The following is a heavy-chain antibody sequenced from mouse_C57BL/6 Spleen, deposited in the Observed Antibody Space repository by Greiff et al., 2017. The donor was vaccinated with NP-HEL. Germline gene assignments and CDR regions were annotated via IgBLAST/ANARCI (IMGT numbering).Heavy chain of an antibody. Sequence: QVQLQQSGPELVKPGASVKISCKASGYAFSSSWMNWVKQRPGKGLEWIGRIYPGDGDTNYNGKFKGKATLTADKSSSTAYMQLSSLTSEDSAVYFCARSGITYLNWYFDVWGTGTTVTVSS. D-gene: IGHD1-1*01. CDR1: GYAFSSSW. CDR2: IYPGDGDT. V-gene: IGHV1-82*01. J-gene: IGHJ1*03. CDR3: ARSGITYLNWYFDV.